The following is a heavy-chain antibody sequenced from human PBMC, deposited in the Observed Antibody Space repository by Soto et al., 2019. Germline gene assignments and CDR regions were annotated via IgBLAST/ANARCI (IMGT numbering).Heavy chain of an antibody. CDR3: ARDRPVVASNAFDI. Sequence: GGSLRLSCAASGFTFSSYSMNWVRQAPGKGLEWVSSISSSSSYIYYADSVRGRFTISRDNAKNSLYLQMNSLRAEDTAVYYCARDRPVVASNAFDIWGQGTMVTVSS. CDR2: ISSSSSYI. V-gene: IGHV3-21*01. CDR1: GFTFSSYS. D-gene: IGHD2-2*01. J-gene: IGHJ3*02.